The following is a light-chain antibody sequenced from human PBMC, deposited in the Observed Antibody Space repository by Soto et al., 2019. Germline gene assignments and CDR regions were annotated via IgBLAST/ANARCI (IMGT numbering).Light chain of an antibody. V-gene: IGLV2-14*01. CDR3: NSYSGSSTLV. Sequence: QSVLTQPASVSGSPGQSITISCTGTSSDVGAYNYVSWYQQHPGKAPKLLIYNVNNRPSGVSNRFSGSKSGNTASLTISGLQAEDEADYYCNSYSGSSTLVFGTGTKLTVL. CDR1: SSDVGAYNY. CDR2: NVN. J-gene: IGLJ1*01.